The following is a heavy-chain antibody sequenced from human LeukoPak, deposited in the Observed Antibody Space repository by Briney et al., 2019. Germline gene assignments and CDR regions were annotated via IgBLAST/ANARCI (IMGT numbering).Heavy chain of an antibody. J-gene: IGHJ5*02. CDR3: ARNSPKAIVVVVAATPRVRSWFDP. CDR2: INHSGST. D-gene: IGHD2-15*01. V-gene: IGHV4-34*01. Sequence: KPSETLSLTCAVYGGSFSGYYWSWIRQPPGKGLEWIGEINHSGSTNYNPSLKSRVTISVDTSKNQFSLKLSSVTAADTAVYYCARNSPKAIVVVVAATPRVRSWFDPWGQGTLVTVSS. CDR1: GGSFSGYY.